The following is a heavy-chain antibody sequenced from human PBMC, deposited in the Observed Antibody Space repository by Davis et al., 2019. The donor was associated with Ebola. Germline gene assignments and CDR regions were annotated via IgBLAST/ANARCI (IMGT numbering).Heavy chain of an antibody. CDR3: AMSDSSGDGFDV. Sequence: ASVKVSCKASAYTFTTYYMHWVRQAPGQGLEWMGEINPSGGTISYAQKLRGRVTMTTDTSTSTVDMELSSLRSEDTAVYYCAMSDSSGDGFDVWGLGTMVTVSS. D-gene: IGHD3-22*01. CDR1: AYTFTTYY. CDR2: INPSGGTI. J-gene: IGHJ3*01. V-gene: IGHV1-46*04.